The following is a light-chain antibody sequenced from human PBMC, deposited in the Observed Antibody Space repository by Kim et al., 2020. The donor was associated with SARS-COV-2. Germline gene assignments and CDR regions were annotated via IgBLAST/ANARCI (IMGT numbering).Light chain of an antibody. Sequence: SYELTQPPSVSVAPGKTAGITCGGNNIGSKSVHWYQQKPGQAPVLVIYYDSDRPSGIPERFSGSNSGNTATLTISRVEAGDEADYYCQVWDSSSDHLVV. V-gene: IGLV3-21*04. J-gene: IGLJ2*01. CDR1: NIGSKS. CDR2: YDS. CDR3: QVWDSSSDHLVV.